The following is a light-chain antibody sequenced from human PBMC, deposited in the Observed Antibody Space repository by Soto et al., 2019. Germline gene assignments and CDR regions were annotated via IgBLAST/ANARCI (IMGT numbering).Light chain of an antibody. Sequence: QSVLTQPASVSGSPGQSITISCTGTSSDVGNYKYVSWYQQHPGKAPKLMIYEVSNRPSGVSNRFSGSKSGNTASLTISGLQAEDETDYFCSSYTSSTTYVFATVTKVTVL. V-gene: IGLV2-14*01. J-gene: IGLJ1*01. CDR2: EVS. CDR1: SSDVGNYKY. CDR3: SSYTSSTTYV.